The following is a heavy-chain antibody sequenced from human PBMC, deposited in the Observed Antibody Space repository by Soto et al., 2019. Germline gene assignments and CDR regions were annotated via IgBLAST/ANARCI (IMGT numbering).Heavy chain of an antibody. V-gene: IGHV4-59*01. CDR3: ARGYSPALGAPWARVNWFDP. D-gene: IGHD1-26*01. CDR1: GGSMSNYY. Sequence: QVQLQESGPGRVKASETLSLTCTVSGGSMSNYYWSWIRQPPGKGLEWIGYTYYIGSTNYNPSLKSRVTRSGDTARNQRSLNLPSVTAADTAVDYCARGYSPALGAPWARVNWFDPWGQGTLVTVSS. CDR2: TYYIGST. J-gene: IGHJ5*02.